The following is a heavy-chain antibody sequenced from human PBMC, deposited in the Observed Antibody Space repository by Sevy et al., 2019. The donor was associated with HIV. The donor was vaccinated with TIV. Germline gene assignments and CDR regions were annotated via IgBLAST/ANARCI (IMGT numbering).Heavy chain of an antibody. CDR2: IYTSGST. CDR1: GGSISSYY. CDR3: ARDVGIAVAGTPGGMDV. V-gene: IGHV4-4*07. Sequence: SETLSLTCTVSGGSISSYYWSWIRQPAGKGLEWIGRIYTSGSTKYNPSLKSRVTMSLDTSKNQFSLKLSSVTAADTAVYYCARDVGIAVAGTPGGMDVWGQGTTVTVSS. J-gene: IGHJ6*02. D-gene: IGHD6-19*01.